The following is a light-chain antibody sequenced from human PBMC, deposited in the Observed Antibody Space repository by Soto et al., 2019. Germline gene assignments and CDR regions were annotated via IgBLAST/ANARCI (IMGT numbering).Light chain of an antibody. CDR1: QSVSRNY. CDR3: QQYGSCPRT. V-gene: IGKV3-20*01. J-gene: IGKJ1*01. Sequence: IVLKQSPGTLSLSPGERPTLSSRAGQSVSRNYLAWYQQTHGQAPRFXIYGASRRETGILDKFSGSGAGTECTRTIDGLEPEDVDVYYCQQYGSCPRTFCQGTKVDIK. CDR2: GAS.